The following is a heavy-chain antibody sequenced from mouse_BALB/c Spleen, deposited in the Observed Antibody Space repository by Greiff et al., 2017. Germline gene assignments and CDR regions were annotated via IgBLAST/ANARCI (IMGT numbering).Heavy chain of an antibody. J-gene: IGHJ2*01. Sequence: VKLVESGAELMKPGASVKISCKATGYTFSSYWIEWVKQRPGHGLEWIGEILPGSGSTNYNEKFKGKATFTADTSSNTAYMQLSSLTSEDSAVYYCARDDYGNYFDYWGQGTTLTVSS. CDR3: ARDDYGNYFDY. D-gene: IGHD2-1*01. CDR2: ILPGSGST. CDR1: GYTFSSYW. V-gene: IGHV1-9*01.